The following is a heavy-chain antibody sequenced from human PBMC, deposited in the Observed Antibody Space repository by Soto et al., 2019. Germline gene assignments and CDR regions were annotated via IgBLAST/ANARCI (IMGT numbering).Heavy chain of an antibody. CDR2: VSSEGTRT. CDR3: ATLGQADYPTIDP. J-gene: IGHJ5*02. Sequence: QAQLVQSGGGVVQPGRSLRLSCAASGFLFNSYPMHWVRQPPGKGLEWVARVSSEGTRTVYADSVKGRFTVSRDNSKNTLYLDLSRVRTEDTAVYYCATLGQADYPTIDPWGQGTLVTVSS. D-gene: IGHD4-17*01. CDR1: GFLFNSYP. V-gene: IGHV3-30-3*01.